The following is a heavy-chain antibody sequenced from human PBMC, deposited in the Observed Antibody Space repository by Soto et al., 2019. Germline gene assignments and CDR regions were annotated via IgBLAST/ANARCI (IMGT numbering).Heavy chain of an antibody. CDR3: ARRARADYYYMDV. J-gene: IGHJ6*03. D-gene: IGHD6-6*01. CDR2: ISSNGIGT. V-gene: IGHV3-64*01. CDR1: GFTLSSDA. Sequence: EVQLVESGGGLAQPGGSLRLSCAASGFTLSSDAMDWVRQAPGKGLEYVSGISSNGIGTYYANSVKGRFTISRDNSKNTVYLQMDSLRPEDLPVYYCARRARADYYYMDVWGKGTTVTVS.